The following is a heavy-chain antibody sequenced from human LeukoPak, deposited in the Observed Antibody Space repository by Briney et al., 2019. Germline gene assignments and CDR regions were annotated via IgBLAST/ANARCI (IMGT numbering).Heavy chain of an antibody. Sequence: SVKVSCKASGGTFSSYAISWVRQAPGQGLEWMGRIIPILGIANYAQKLQGRVTMTTDTSTSTAYMELRSLRSDDTAVYYCARMEWEDGYWGQGTLVTVSS. CDR3: ARMEWEDGY. CDR1: GGTFSSYA. J-gene: IGHJ4*02. D-gene: IGHD3-3*01. CDR2: IIPILGIA. V-gene: IGHV1-69*04.